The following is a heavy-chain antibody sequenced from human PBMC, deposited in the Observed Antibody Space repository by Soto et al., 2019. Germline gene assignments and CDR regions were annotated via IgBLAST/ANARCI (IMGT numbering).Heavy chain of an antibody. CDR3: ARHLAAGDS. Sequence: QVQLVQSGAEVKKPGASVRVSCKASGYTFTIYYIHWVLQAPGQGLECMAIVNPTGGSTNYAQKFQGRVTVTFDTSTTTVFMELNSLRYEDTAVYYCARHLAAGDSWGQGTLVSVSS. D-gene: IGHD6-25*01. J-gene: IGHJ4*02. CDR1: GYTFTIYY. V-gene: IGHV1-46*03. CDR2: VNPTGGST.